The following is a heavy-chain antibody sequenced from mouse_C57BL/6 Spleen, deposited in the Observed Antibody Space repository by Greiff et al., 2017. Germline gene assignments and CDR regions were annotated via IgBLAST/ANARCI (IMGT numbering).Heavy chain of an antibody. CDR3: AKAEQGNGGDY. J-gene: IGHJ4*01. CDR1: GYTFTSYW. V-gene: IGHV1-72*01. Sequence: QVQLQQPGAELVKPGASVKLSCKASGYTFTSYWMHWVKQRPGRGLEWIGRIDPGSGGTRYNEKFKGKAKLTVATSSSTAYMELSSLTTEDSAVYYCAKAEQGNGGDYWGQGTTLTVSS. CDR2: IDPGSGGT. D-gene: IGHD2-1*01.